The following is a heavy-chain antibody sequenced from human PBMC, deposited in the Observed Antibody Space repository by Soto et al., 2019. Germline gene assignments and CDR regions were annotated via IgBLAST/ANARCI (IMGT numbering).Heavy chain of an antibody. Sequence: QVQLVQSGAEVKKPGASVKVSCKASGYTFSTLGISWVRQAPGQGLEWMGWMSPNNGNTNYARKFQGRVTMTTDTSTSTSYMERRSLKSDDTAVYYCARDPGGATGFDPWGQGTLVTVSS. CDR1: GYTFSTLG. V-gene: IGHV1-18*01. D-gene: IGHD1-1*01. CDR3: ARDPGGATGFDP. CDR2: MSPNNGNT. J-gene: IGHJ5*01.